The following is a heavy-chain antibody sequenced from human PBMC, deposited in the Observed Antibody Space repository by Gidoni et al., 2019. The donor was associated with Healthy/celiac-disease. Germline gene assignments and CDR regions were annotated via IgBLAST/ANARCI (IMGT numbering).Heavy chain of an antibody. CDR2: ISSSSSYI. CDR3: ARDPGTYYDILTAGGGMDV. D-gene: IGHD3-9*01. Sequence: EVQLVESGGGLVKPGGSLRLSCAASGFPFSTYSLNWVRQAPGKGLEWVSSISSSSSYIYYADSVKGRFTISRDNAKNSLYLQMNSLRAEDTAVYYCARDPGTYYDILTAGGGMDVWGQGTTVTVSS. J-gene: IGHJ6*02. CDR1: GFPFSTYS. V-gene: IGHV3-21*01.